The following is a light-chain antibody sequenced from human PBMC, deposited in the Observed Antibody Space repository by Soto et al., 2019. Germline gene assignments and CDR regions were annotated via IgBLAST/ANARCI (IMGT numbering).Light chain of an antibody. Sequence: QSALTQPRSVSGSPGQSVTISCTGTSSDVGGYNYVSWYQHHPGKAPKLIIYEATNRPSGVSNRFSGSRSENTASLTISGLQAEDEAMYYCSSYSTPTQGVFFGGGTKVTVL. J-gene: IGLJ2*01. CDR2: EAT. CDR1: SSDVGGYNY. V-gene: IGLV2-11*01. CDR3: SSYSTPTQGVF.